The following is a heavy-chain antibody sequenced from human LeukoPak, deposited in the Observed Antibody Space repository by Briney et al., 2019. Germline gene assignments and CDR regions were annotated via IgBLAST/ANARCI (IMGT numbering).Heavy chain of an antibody. CDR1: GFTVSSNS. Sequence: PGGSLRLSCAASGFTVSSNSMSWVRQAPGKGLEWVSVIYGGDRTYYADSVKGRFTISRDNSKNALYLQMNSLRAEDTAVYYCARGVVVSELWGQGTLVTVSS. V-gene: IGHV3-53*01. CDR2: IYGGDRT. CDR3: ARGVVVSEL. J-gene: IGHJ4*02. D-gene: IGHD3-22*01.